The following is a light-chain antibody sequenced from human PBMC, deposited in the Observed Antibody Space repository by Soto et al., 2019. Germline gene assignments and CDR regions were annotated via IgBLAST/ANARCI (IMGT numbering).Light chain of an antibody. J-gene: IGLJ1*01. CDR1: SSNIGAGYD. V-gene: IGLV1-40*01. Sequence: QSVLTQPPSVSRAPGQRVTISCTGSSSNIGAGYDVHWYQQLPGTAPKLLIYGNSNRPSGVPDRFSGSKSGTSASLAITGLQAEDEADYYCQSYDSSLSGSEVFGTGTKLTVL. CDR2: GNS. CDR3: QSYDSSLSGSEV.